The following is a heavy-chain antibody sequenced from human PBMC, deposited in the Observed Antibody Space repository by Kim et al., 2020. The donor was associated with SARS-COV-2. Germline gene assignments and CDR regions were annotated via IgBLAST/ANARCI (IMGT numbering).Heavy chain of an antibody. CDR1: GGSFSGYY. J-gene: IGHJ4*02. CDR2: INHSGST. Sequence: SETLSLTCAVYGGSFSGYYWSWIRQPPGKGLEWMGEINHSGSTNYNPSLKSRVTISVDTSKNQFSLKLSSVTAADTAVYYCARATKKGLIFGVVYFEYWGQRTLVTVSS. CDR3: ARATKKGLIFGVVYFEY. D-gene: IGHD3-3*01. V-gene: IGHV4-34*01.